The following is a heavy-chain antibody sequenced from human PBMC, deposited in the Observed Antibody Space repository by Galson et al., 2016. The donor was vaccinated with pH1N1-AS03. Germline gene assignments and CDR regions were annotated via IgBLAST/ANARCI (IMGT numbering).Heavy chain of an antibody. CDR1: GGTFSSFA. D-gene: IGHD3-3*01. J-gene: IGHJ3*02. CDR2: IIPIFGTP. V-gene: IGHV1-69*06. CDR3: ARPRGWSGHDAFDI. Sequence: SVKVSCKASGGTFSSFAISWVRQAPGQGLVWMGGIIPIFGTPNYAQKFQGRVTITADKSTFTAYMELSSLRSEDTAVYYCARPRGWSGHDAFDIWGQGTMVTVSS.